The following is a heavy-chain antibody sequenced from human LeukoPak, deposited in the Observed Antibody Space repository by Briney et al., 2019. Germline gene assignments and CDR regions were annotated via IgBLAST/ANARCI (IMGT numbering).Heavy chain of an antibody. CDR2: IYHSGST. V-gene: IGHV4-4*02. CDR3: ARGNPDYDSSGYLGY. D-gene: IGHD3-22*01. CDR1: GGSISSSNW. Sequence: PSETLSLTCAVSGGSISSSNWWSWVRQPPGKGLEWIGEIYHSGSTNYNPSLKSRVTISVDKSKNQFSLKLSSVTAADTAVYYCARGNPDYDSSGYLGYWGQGTLVTVSS. J-gene: IGHJ4*02.